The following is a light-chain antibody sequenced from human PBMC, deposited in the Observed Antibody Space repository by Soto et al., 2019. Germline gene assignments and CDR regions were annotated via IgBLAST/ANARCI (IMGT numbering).Light chain of an antibody. V-gene: IGKV1-5*03. J-gene: IGKJ1*01. CDR2: KTS. CDR1: QSFSTW. CDR3: QQYNSYST. Sequence: DVQMTQSPSTLSASVGDRVTITCWASQSFSTWLAWYQQKPGKAPKLLIYKTSNLESGVPSRFSGSGSGTEFTLTISSLQPDDFATYYCQQYNSYSTFGQGTKVEIK.